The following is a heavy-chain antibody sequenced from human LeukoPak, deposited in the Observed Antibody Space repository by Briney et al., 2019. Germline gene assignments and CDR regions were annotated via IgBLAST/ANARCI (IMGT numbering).Heavy chain of an antibody. CDR1: GFTFSSYS. D-gene: IGHD5-18*01. CDR2: ISSSSSYI. J-gene: IGHJ6*02. Sequence: PGGSLRLSCAASGFTFSSYSMNWVRQAPGKGLEWVSSISSSSSYIYYADSVKGRFTISRDNAKNSLYLQMNSLRAEDTAVYYCARSQDSYYYYYGMDVWGQGTTVTVSS. V-gene: IGHV3-21*01. CDR3: ARSQDSYYYYYGMDV.